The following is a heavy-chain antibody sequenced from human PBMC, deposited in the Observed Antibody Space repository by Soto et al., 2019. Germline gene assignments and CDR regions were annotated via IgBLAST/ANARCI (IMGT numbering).Heavy chain of an antibody. J-gene: IGHJ5*02. CDR1: GYTFTSYY. CDR2: INPSGGGT. D-gene: IGHD6-19*01. CDR3: ARGSSGTWGHWFDP. V-gene: IGHV1-46*01. Sequence: QVQLVQSGAEVKKPGASVKVSCKASGYTFTSYYIHWVRQAPGQWLEWMGIINPSGGGTRYAQKFQGRVTMTSDTSTSTVYMELSSLRSDDTAVYYCARGSSGTWGHWFDPWGQGTLVTVSS.